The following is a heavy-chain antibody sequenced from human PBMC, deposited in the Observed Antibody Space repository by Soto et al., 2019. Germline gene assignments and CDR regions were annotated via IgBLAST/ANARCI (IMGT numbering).Heavy chain of an antibody. CDR2: IWYDGNNK. Sequence: PGGSLRLSCAASGFTFSNYGMHWVRQAPGKGLEWVAVIWYDGNNKYYADSVKGRFTISRDNSNNTLYVQMTSLRAEATAVYACARELNSLFEHWGQETLVTVSS. CDR1: GFTFSNYG. CDR3: ARELNSLFEH. J-gene: IGHJ4*02. V-gene: IGHV3-33*01.